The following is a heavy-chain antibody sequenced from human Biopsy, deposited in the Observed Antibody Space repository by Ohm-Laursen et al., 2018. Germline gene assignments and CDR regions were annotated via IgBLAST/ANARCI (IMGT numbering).Heavy chain of an antibody. Sequence: ASVKVSCKTSGYTFPNFGISWVRQAPGRGLEWMGWISPYNGNGDYEKNFHGRVTLTADTSTSTVYMELRSLRSGDTAVYHCATSHYFESTGYAFDFWGQGTMVSVSS. V-gene: IGHV1-18*01. CDR3: ATSHYFESTGYAFDF. D-gene: IGHD3-22*01. CDR1: GYTFPNFG. J-gene: IGHJ3*01. CDR2: ISPYNGNG.